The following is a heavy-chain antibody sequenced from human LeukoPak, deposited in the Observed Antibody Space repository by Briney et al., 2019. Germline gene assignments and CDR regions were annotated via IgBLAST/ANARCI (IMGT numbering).Heavy chain of an antibody. CDR2: ISPNSGNT. V-gene: IGHV1-18*01. CDR3: ATDRNGSGSYYFDY. CDR1: GYTFPNFG. Sequence: ASVKVSCKASGYTFPNFGITWVRHAPGQGLEWMGWISPNSGNTKSAQKFQGRVTMTTDTSTSTAYMELSSLRSEDTAVYYCATDRNGSGSYYFDYWGQGTLVTVSS. D-gene: IGHD3-10*01. J-gene: IGHJ4*02.